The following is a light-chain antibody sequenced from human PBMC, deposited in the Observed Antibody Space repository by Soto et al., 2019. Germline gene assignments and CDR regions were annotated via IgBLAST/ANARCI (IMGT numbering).Light chain of an antibody. J-gene: IGKJ3*01. CDR1: QSVSSSY. V-gene: IGKV3-20*01. CDR2: GAS. CDR3: QQYGGSFRV. Sequence: EIVLTQYPGTLSLSPGERATLSCRASQSVSSSYLATYQQKPGQAHRPLIYGASSRATGIPDRFSGSGSGTDFTLTISRLEPEDFAVYFCQQYGGSFRVFGPGTKVDIK.